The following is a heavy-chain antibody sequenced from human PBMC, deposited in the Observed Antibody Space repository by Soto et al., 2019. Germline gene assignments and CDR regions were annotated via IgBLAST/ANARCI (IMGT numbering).Heavy chain of an antibody. CDR3: ARDLPRDLVRGSFDI. CDR1: GYTFTRYH. J-gene: IGHJ3*02. CDR2: IDTRGGSA. V-gene: IGHV1-46*01. Sequence: QAQLVQSGAEVKKPGASANISCKASGYTFTRYHIHWVRQAPGQGLEWMGIIDTRGGSADYTQRFQGRVTMTRDTSTGTVYMELSSLGSEDPAVYYCARDLPRDLVRGSFDIWGQGTLVTVSS. D-gene: IGHD3-10*02.